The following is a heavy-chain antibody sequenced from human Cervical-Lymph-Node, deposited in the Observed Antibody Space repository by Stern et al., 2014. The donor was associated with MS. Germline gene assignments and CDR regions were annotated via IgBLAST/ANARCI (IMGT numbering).Heavy chain of an antibody. Sequence: QVQLVQSGAEVKKPGASVKVSCKASGYTFNSYGISWVRQAPGQGLEWMGWISAYNGNTNYAQKLQGRVTMTTDTSTSTAYMELRSLRSDDTAVYYCARDHEYCSSTSCSRGYYYYGMDVWGQGTTVTVSS. CDR1: GYTFNSYG. CDR2: ISAYNGNT. D-gene: IGHD2-2*01. J-gene: IGHJ6*02. V-gene: IGHV1-18*01. CDR3: ARDHEYCSSTSCSRGYYYYGMDV.